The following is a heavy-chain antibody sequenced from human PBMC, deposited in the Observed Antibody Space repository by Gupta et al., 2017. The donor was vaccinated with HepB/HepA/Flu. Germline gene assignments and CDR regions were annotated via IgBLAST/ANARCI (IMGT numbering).Heavy chain of an antibody. CDR1: GGSFSGYS. D-gene: IGHD6-13*01. Sequence: QVQLQQWGAGLLMPSETLSLTCAVYGGSFSGYSWSWIRQPPGKGLEWIGEINHSGSTNYNPSLKSRVTISVDTSKNQFSLKLSSVTAADTAVYYCASLRGSSSWYRKGTYYYYGMDVWGQGTTVTVSS. CDR3: ASLRGSSSWYRKGTYYYYGMDV. V-gene: IGHV4-34*01. J-gene: IGHJ6*02. CDR2: INHSGST.